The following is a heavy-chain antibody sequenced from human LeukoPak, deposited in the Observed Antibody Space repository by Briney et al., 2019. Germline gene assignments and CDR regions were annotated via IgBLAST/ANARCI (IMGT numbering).Heavy chain of an antibody. J-gene: IGHJ3*02. CDR1: AFTFSSYG. V-gene: IGHV3-7*01. D-gene: IGHD5-24*01. Sequence: GGSLRLSCAASAFTFSSYGMHWVRQAPGKGLEWVANIKQDGSEKYYVDSVKGRFTISRDNAKNSLYLQMNSLRAEDTAVYYCARRQRDGYNYNAFDIWGQGTMVTVSS. CDR3: ARRQRDGYNYNAFDI. CDR2: IKQDGSEK.